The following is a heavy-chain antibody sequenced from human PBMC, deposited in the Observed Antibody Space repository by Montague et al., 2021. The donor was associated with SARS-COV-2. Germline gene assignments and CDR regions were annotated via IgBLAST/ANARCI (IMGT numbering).Heavy chain of an antibody. J-gene: IGHJ4*02. CDR2: ISSSSSYI. D-gene: IGHD7-27*01. Sequence: SLRLSCAASGFTFSSYSMNWVRQAPGKGLEWVSSISSSSSYIYYADSVKGRFTISRDNAKDSLYLQMHSLRAEDTAVYYCATDQNWAFDCWGRGALVTVSS. CDR3: ATDQNWAFDC. CDR1: GFTFSSYS. V-gene: IGHV3-21*01.